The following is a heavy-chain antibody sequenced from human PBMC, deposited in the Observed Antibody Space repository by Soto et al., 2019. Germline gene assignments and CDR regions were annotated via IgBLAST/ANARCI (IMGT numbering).Heavy chain of an antibody. Sequence: GGSLRLSCAASGFTFSTYAMSWVRQAPGKGLEWVSAISGSGGSTYYADSVKGRFTISRDNSKNTLYLQMNSLRAEDTAVYYCAKENGYSSSWFEFDYWGQGTLVTVSS. CDR2: ISGSGGST. J-gene: IGHJ4*02. CDR1: GFTFSTYA. D-gene: IGHD6-13*01. CDR3: AKENGYSSSWFEFDY. V-gene: IGHV3-23*01.